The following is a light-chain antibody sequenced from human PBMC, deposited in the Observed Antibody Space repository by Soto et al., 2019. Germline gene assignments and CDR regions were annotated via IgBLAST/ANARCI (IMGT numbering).Light chain of an antibody. CDR1: SSDVGGYNS. CDR3: CSYAGSYVV. Sequence: QSALTQPRSVSGSPGQSVTISCTGTSSDVGGYNSVSWYQQHPVKAPKLMIYDVSKRPSGVPDRFSGSKSGNTASLTISGLQAEDEADYYCCSYAGSYVVFGGGTKLTVL. J-gene: IGLJ2*01. CDR2: DVS. V-gene: IGLV2-11*01.